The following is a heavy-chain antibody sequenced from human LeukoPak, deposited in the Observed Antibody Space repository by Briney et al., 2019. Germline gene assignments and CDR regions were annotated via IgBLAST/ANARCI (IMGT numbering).Heavy chain of an antibody. Sequence: SGTLSLTCTVSGGSLSHYYWSWIRQPPGTGGEWRAYINYSGNTDYNPSLKSRVTISVDTSKNHFSLKLNSVTAADTAVYYCARLNVLDSSVLHHFDHWGQGTLVTVSS. CDR1: GGSLSHYY. CDR3: ARLNVLDSSVLHHFDH. V-gene: IGHV4-59*08. CDR2: INYSGNT. D-gene: IGHD6-13*01. J-gene: IGHJ4*02.